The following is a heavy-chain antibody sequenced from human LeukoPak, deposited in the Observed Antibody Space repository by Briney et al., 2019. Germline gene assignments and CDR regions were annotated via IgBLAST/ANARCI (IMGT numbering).Heavy chain of an antibody. V-gene: IGHV1-18*01. CDR2: INTYDGNT. Sequence: ASVKVSCKASGYTFSSYHVSWVRQAPGQGLEWMGWINTYDGNTNYAQNFQGRVAMTTDTSTSTAYMELRSLRSDDTAVYYCARSFNVESGSSYFDYWGQGTLVTVSS. D-gene: IGHD2-21*01. CDR1: GYTFSSYH. CDR3: ARSFNVESGSSYFDY. J-gene: IGHJ4*02.